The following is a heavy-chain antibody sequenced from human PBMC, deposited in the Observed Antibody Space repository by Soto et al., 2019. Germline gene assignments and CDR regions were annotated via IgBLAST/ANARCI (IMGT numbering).Heavy chain of an antibody. D-gene: IGHD5-18*01. J-gene: IGHJ2*01. Sequence: QVQLQQWGAGLLKPSETLSLTCAVYGGSFSGYYWSWIRQPPGKGLEWIGEINHSGSTNYNPYLKSRVTRSVDTSKNQFSLKLSSVTAADTAVYYCARGRWVDTAMVHHWYFDLWGRGTLVTVSS. CDR2: INHSGST. CDR1: GGSFSGYY. CDR3: ARGRWVDTAMVHHWYFDL. V-gene: IGHV4-34*01.